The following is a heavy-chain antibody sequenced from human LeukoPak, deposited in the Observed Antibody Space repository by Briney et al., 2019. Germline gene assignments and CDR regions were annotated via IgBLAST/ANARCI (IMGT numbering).Heavy chain of an antibody. CDR2: ISYYGSNK. D-gene: IGHD2-15*01. J-gene: IGHJ4*02. CDR1: GFTISSYG. Sequence: PGRSLRLSCAASGFTISSYGMHWVCQAPGKGLEWVAIISYYGSNKYYADSVKGRFTISRDNSKNTLDLQMNSLRAEDTAVYFCAKDVEKYYSGGSCYTPDHWGQGTLVTVSS. CDR3: AKDVEKYYSGGSCYTPDH. V-gene: IGHV3-30*18.